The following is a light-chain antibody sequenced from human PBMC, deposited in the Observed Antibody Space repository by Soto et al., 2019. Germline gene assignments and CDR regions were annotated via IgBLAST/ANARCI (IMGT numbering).Light chain of an antibody. CDR2: EVS. V-gene: IGLV2-14*01. Sequence: QSVLTQPASVSGSPGQSITISCSGTSSDVGGYNYVSWYQHHSGKAPKVMIYEVSNRPSGVPNRFSGSKSGNTASLTISGLQAEDEADYYCGSYTSSSTHVFGTGTKVTVL. J-gene: IGLJ1*01. CDR3: GSYTSSSTHV. CDR1: SSDVGGYNY.